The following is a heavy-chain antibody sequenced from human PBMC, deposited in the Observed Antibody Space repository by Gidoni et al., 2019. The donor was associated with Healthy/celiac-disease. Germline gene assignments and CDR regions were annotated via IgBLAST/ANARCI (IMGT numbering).Heavy chain of an antibody. J-gene: IGHJ6*03. CDR1: GFTFSSYG. CDR2: IWYDGSNK. V-gene: IGHV3-33*01. CDR3: ARDVEPDYYMDV. Sequence: QVQLVESGGGVVQPGRSRRLSCAASGFTFSSYGMHWVRQAPGKGLEWVAVIWYDGSNKDYADSVKGRFTISRDNSKNRLYLQMNSLRAEDTAVYYCARDVEPDYYMDVWGKGTTVTVSS.